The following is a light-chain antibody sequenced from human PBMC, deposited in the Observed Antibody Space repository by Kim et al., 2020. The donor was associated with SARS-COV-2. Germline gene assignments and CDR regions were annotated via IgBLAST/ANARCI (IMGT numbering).Light chain of an antibody. V-gene: IGLV3-1*01. CDR3: QAWDSSTVV. CDR1: DLGDKY. Sequence: SYELTQPPSVSVSPGQTASISCSGDDLGDKYASWYQQRPGQSPILVIYQDRKRPSGIPERFSGSNSGNTVTLTISETQAMDEADYYCQAWDSSTVVFGGGTQLTVL. J-gene: IGLJ2*01. CDR2: QDR.